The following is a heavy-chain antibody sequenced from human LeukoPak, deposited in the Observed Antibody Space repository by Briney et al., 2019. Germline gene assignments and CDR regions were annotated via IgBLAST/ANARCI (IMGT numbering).Heavy chain of an antibody. Sequence: GGSLRLSCAASGFTFRSYAMRWVRQAPGKGLEWVSAISGSGGSTYYADSVKGRFTISRDNSKNTLYLQMNSLRAEDTAVYYCAKMDYDSSGYYNYWGQGTLVTVSS. CDR1: GFTFRSYA. CDR2: ISGSGGST. J-gene: IGHJ4*02. D-gene: IGHD3-22*01. V-gene: IGHV3-23*01. CDR3: AKMDYDSSGYYNY.